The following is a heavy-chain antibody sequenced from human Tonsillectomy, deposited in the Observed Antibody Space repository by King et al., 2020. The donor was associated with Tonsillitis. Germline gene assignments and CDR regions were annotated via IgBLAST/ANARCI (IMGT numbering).Heavy chain of an antibody. Sequence: VQLVESGGGVVQPGRSLRLSCAASGFTFSSYGMHWVRQAPGKGLEWVVVISYDGSNKYYADSVKGRFTISRDNSKNTVYLKMNSLRAEDTAVYYCAKCPTMFYDSSGYWFGNWYFDLWGRGTLVTVSS. J-gene: IGHJ2*01. V-gene: IGHV3-30*18. CDR2: ISYDGSNK. D-gene: IGHD3-22*01. CDR3: AKCPTMFYDSSGYWFGNWYFDL. CDR1: GFTFSSYG.